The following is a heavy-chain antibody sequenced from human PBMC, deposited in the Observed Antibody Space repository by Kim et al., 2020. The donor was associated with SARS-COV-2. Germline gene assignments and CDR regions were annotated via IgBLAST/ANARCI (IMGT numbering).Heavy chain of an antibody. V-gene: IGHV4-30-4*01. J-gene: IGHJ4*02. Sequence: SETLSLTCTVSGGSISSGDYYWSWIRQPPGKGLEWIGYIYYSGSTYYNPSLKSRVTISVDTSKNQFSLKLSSVTAADTAVYYCARDGYYYDSSGYYWGQGTLVTVSS. CDR3: ARDGYYYDSSGYY. CDR1: GGSISSGDYY. CDR2: IYYSGST. D-gene: IGHD3-22*01.